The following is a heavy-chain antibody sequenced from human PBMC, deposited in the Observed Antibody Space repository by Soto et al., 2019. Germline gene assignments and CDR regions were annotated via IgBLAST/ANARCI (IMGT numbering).Heavy chain of an antibody. D-gene: IGHD3-22*01. Sequence: PXGSLRLSCAGSGFTFNTYALHWVRQAPGKGLEWVAVISSDGRNKNYAASVKGRFTISRENSKNTMSLEMDSLQPGDTAIYYCVREGYSSDYYIKWFDHWGQGTQVTVSS. CDR1: GFTFNTYA. V-gene: IGHV3-30*04. CDR3: VREGYSSDYYIKWFDH. CDR2: ISSDGRNK. J-gene: IGHJ5*02.